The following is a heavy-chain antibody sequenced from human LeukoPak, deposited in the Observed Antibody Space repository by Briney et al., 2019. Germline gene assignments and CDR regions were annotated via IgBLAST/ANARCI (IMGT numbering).Heavy chain of an antibody. CDR3: AKGAASRGYTYVAN. CDR1: AFTFRSYA. V-gene: IGHV3-23*01. J-gene: IGHJ4*02. D-gene: IGHD5-18*01. Sequence: PGGSLRLSCAASAFTFRSYAMMWVRQAPGRGLEWVSTVSGSGGSTYYADSVKGRFTISRDNSNNTLYLQMNRLRAEDTAVYYCAKGAASRGYTYVANWGQGNLVTVSS. CDR2: VSGSGGST.